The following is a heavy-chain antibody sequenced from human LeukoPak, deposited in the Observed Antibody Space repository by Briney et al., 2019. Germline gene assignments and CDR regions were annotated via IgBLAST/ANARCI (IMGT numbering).Heavy chain of an antibody. V-gene: IGHV3-23*01. CDR2: ISGSGGST. CDR3: ANPYDILAGYYPAHDAFDI. CDR1: GFTLSRYA. Sequence: PGGSLRLSCAASGFTLSRYAMSWGRQAPGKGLEWVSAISGSGGSTYYADSVKGRFTISRDNSKNTLYLQMNSLRAEDTAVYSCANPYDILAGYYPAHDAFDIWGQGTMVTVSS. D-gene: IGHD3-9*01. J-gene: IGHJ3*02.